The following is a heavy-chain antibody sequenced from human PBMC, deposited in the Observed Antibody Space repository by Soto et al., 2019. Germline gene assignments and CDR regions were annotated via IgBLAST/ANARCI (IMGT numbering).Heavy chain of an antibody. Sequence: PRGSLRLSCAASGFTFSSYGMHWVRQAPGKGLEWVAVTSYDGSNKYYADSVKGRFTISRDNSKNTLYLQMNSLRAEDTAVYYCAKHREVTALYYYYGMDVWGQGTTVTVSS. J-gene: IGHJ6*02. D-gene: IGHD2-21*02. CDR2: TSYDGSNK. CDR1: GFTFSSYG. CDR3: AKHREVTALYYYYGMDV. V-gene: IGHV3-30*18.